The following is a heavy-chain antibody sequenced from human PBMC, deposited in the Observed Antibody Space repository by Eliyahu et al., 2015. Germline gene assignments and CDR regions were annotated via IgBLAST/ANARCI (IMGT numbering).Heavy chain of an antibody. CDR2: INYSRGT. CDR1: GGSIRSSNYF. D-gene: IGHD3-9*01. J-gene: IGHJ4*02. CDR3: ASLNYDILTGYDY. V-gene: IGHV4-39*01. Sequence: QLQLQESGPGLVKPSETLSLTCTVSGGSIRSSNYFWGWIRQPPGKGLEWIGSINYSRGTYYSPSLKSRVTISLDTPKNQFSLRLSSVTAADTAVYYCASLNYDILTGYDYWGQGTLVTASS.